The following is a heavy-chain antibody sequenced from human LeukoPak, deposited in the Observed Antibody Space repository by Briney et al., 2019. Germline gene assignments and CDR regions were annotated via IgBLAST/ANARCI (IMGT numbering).Heavy chain of an antibody. V-gene: IGHV1-18*01. J-gene: IGHJ4*02. Sequence: ASVKVSCKASGYTFTSYGISWVRQSPGQGLEWMGWISAYNGNTNYAQKLQGRVTMTTDTSTSTAYMELRSLRSDDTAVYYCAREGGSGDRSENEYWGQGTLVTVSS. CDR3: AREGGSGDRSENEY. CDR2: ISAYNGNT. D-gene: IGHD3-10*01. CDR1: GYTFTSYG.